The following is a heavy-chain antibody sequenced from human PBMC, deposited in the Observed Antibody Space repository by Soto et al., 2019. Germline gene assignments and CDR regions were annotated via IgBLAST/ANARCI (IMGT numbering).Heavy chain of an antibody. J-gene: IGHJ4*02. V-gene: IGHV3-15*01. CDR1: GFTFSNAW. Sequence: GWSLGIACAASGFTFSNAWMSWVRQAPGKGLEWVGRIKSKTDGGTTDYAAPVKGRSAISRDNAKNSLYLQMNSLRAEDTAVYYCAKVFQRICDYWGQGTLVTVSS. CDR2: IKSKTDGGTT. CDR3: AKVFQRICDY. D-gene: IGHD2-15*01.